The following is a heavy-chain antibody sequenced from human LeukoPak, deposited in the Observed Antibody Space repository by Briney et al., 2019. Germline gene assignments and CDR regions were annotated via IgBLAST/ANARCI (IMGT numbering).Heavy chain of an antibody. V-gene: IGHV3-23*01. D-gene: IGHD1-26*01. J-gene: IGHJ4*02. CDR2: INGNGGST. Sequence: GGSLRLSCAASGFAFGTYAMTWVRQVPGKGLEWVSSINGNGGSTYYADSVKGRFTISRDNSRNTVFLQMDSLRAEDTAVYHCARDRGSYLEPTDYWGQGTLVTVSS. CDR3: ARDRGSYLEPTDY. CDR1: GFAFGTYA.